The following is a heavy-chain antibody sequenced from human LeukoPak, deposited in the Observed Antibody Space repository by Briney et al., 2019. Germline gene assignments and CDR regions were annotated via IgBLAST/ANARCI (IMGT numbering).Heavy chain of an antibody. D-gene: IGHD3-16*01. CDR1: GGSISDYF. CDR2: VYYIGKP. J-gene: IGHJ3*01. Sequence: SETLSLTCSVSGGSISDYFWGWIRQPPGKGLEWIGHVYYIGKPTCSPSLESRVSISVDTSKNQLSLELTSVTAADTAVYYCARRFRTGGDLHHDAYDVWGQGTVVTVSS. V-gene: IGHV4-59*12. CDR3: ARRFRTGGDLHHDAYDV.